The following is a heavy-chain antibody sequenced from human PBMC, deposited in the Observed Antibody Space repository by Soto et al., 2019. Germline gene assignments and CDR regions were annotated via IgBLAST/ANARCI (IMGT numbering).Heavy chain of an antibody. J-gene: IGHJ4*02. CDR2: ISAYSGYT. CDR1: GYTFTNYG. Sequence: ASVKVSCKASGYTFTNYGISWVRQAPGQGLEWMGWISAYSGYTNYAQKLQGRVTMTTETSTSTAYMELRSLRSDDTAVYYCARDHPPYSYGPRPLYYYWRRGTLVTVSS. V-gene: IGHV1-18*01. CDR3: ARDHPPYSYGPRPLYYY. D-gene: IGHD5-18*01.